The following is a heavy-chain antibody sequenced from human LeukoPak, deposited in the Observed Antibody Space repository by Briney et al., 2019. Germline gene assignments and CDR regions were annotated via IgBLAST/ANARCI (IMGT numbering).Heavy chain of an antibody. CDR1: EFSVGSNY. CDR3: VREGGSDWYSGWFDP. Sequence: TGGSLRLSCAASEFSVGSNYMTWVRQAPGKGLEWVSLIYSGGSTYYADSVKGRFTISRDNAENSLYLQMNSLRVEDTAVYYCVREGGSDWYSGWFDPWGQGTLVTVSS. J-gene: IGHJ5*02. D-gene: IGHD6-19*01. V-gene: IGHV3-66*01. CDR2: IYSGGST.